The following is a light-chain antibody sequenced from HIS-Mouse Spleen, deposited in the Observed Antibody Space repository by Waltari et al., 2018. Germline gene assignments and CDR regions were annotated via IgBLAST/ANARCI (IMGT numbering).Light chain of an antibody. CDR2: LNSDGSH. J-gene: IGLJ3*02. V-gene: IGLV4-69*01. Sequence: QLVLTQSPSASASLGASVKLTCTLRSGHSSSAIAWHQQQPEKGPRYLMKLNSDGSHSKGDGIPDRFSGSSSGAERYLTISSLQSEDEADYYCQTWGTGIPWVFGGGTKLTVL. CDR1: SGHSSSA. CDR3: QTWGTGIPWV.